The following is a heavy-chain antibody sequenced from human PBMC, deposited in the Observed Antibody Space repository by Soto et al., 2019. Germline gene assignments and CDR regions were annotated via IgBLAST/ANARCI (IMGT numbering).Heavy chain of an antibody. V-gene: IGHV4-34*01. CDR1: GGFVTSGSYY. D-gene: IGHD1-1*01. CDR3: ARVERGTATTVVDAFDI. Sequence: QVQLQQWGAGLLKPSETLSLTCAVYGGFVTSGSYYWSWIRQPPGKGLEWIGEMSHSGGTHFNPYLKGRVTISVDTSQNQFTLKMSSVTAADTALYYCARVERGTATTVVDAFDIWGPGTMVTVSS. J-gene: IGHJ3*02. CDR2: MSHSGGT.